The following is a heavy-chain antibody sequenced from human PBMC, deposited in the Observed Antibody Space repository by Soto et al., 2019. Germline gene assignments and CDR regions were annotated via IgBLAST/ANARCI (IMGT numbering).Heavy chain of an antibody. J-gene: IGHJ4*02. CDR3: TVWGLGNDFAAA. V-gene: IGHV3-72*01. D-gene: IGHD3-16*01. Sequence: EVQLVESGGGLVQPGGSLRLSCAASGFTFSNYYMDWVRQAPGKGLGWVGRSKNKADSYITEYAASVKGRFSISRDASDKSLDLQMNSLKTDDTAVYYCTVWGLGNDFAAAWGQGILVTVSS. CDR2: SKNKADSYIT. CDR1: GFTFSNYY.